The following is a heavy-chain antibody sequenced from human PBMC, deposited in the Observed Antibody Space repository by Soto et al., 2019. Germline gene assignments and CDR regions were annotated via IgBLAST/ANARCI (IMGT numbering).Heavy chain of an antibody. CDR2: INTDGSII. V-gene: IGHV3-74*01. J-gene: IGHJ4*02. Sequence: PWGPLRLSWAASGVIFGNYSMHWVRQAPGKGLVWVSRINTDGSIIDYADSVKGRFTVSRDNAKNTLYLQMNSLRADDTAVYYCTRDTDGLHYWGQGALVTVSS. CDR3: TRDTDGLHY. CDR1: GVIFGNYS.